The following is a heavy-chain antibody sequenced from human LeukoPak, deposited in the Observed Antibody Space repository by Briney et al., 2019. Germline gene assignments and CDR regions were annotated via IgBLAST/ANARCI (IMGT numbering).Heavy chain of an antibody. CDR2: ISWNSGSI. V-gene: IGHV3-9*01. CDR3: AKSVDTAMVLDAFDI. D-gene: IGHD5-18*01. Sequence: GGSLRLPCAASGFTFDDYAMHWVRQAPGKGLEWVSGISWNSGSIGYADSVKGRFTISRDNAKNSLYLQMNSLRAEDTALYYCAKSVDTAMVLDAFDIWGQGTMVTVSS. CDR1: GFTFDDYA. J-gene: IGHJ3*02.